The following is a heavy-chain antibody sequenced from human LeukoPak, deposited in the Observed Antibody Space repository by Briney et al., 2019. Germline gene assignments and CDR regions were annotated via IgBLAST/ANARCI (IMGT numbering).Heavy chain of an antibody. CDR2: ISTSGGTI. D-gene: IGHD2-21*01. CDR1: GFTFSSSS. CDR3: ARHIPFDC. J-gene: IGHJ4*02. V-gene: IGHV3-48*01. Sequence: GGSLRLSCAASGFTFSSSSMNWVRQAPGKGLEWVSYISTSGGTIYYADSAKGRFTISRDNAKNSLYLQMDSLRAEDTAVYYCARHIPFDCWGQGTLVTVSS.